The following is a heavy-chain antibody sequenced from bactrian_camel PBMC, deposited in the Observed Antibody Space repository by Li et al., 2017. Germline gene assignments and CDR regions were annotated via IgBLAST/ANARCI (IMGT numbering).Heavy chain of an antibody. D-gene: IGHD2*01. Sequence: VQLVESGGGLVQPGGSLRLSCAASGFNFMYSAMSWVRLAPGKGLEWLSRIDSGGSSTRYADSVKGRFTISRDNAKNTLYLQMNSLKPEDTAMYYCAAAPDTSCYTLLKSSFVYWGQGTQVTVS. CDR3: AAAPDTSCYTLLKSSFVY. V-gene: IGHV3S42*01. J-gene: IGHJ6*01. CDR2: IDSGGSST. CDR1: GFNFMYSA.